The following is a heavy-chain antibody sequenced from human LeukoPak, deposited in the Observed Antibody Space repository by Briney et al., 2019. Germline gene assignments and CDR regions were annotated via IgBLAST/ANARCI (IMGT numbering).Heavy chain of an antibody. CDR3: ARYVGMVRGVLGSWFDP. CDR2: ISGSGGST. Sequence: PGGSLRLSCAASGFTFSSYAMSWVRQAPGKGLEWVSAISGSGGSTYYADSVKGRFTISRDNSKNTLYLQMNSLRAEDTAVYYCARYVGMVRGVLGSWFDPWGQGTLVTVSS. V-gene: IGHV3-23*01. J-gene: IGHJ5*02. D-gene: IGHD3-10*01. CDR1: GFTFSSYA.